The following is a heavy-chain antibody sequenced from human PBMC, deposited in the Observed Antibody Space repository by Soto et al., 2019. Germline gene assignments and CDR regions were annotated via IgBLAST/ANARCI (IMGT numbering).Heavy chain of an antibody. CDR2: ISAYNGNT. Sequence: QVQLVQSGAEVKKPGSSVKVSCKASGGTFSSYAISWVRQAPGQGLEWMGWISAYNGNTNYAQKLQGRVTMTTDTSTSTAYMELRSLRSDDTAVYYCARGEAKPPYCGGDCYSPWFDPWGQGTLVTVSS. CDR3: ARGEAKPPYCGGDCYSPWFDP. D-gene: IGHD2-21*02. CDR1: GGTFSSYA. V-gene: IGHV1-18*01. J-gene: IGHJ5*02.